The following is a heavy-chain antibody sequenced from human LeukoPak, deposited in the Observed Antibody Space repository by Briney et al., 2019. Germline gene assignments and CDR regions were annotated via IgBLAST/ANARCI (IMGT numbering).Heavy chain of an antibody. CDR3: VRGAYSSSWLNFDY. CDR1: GFTFSSYA. D-gene: IGHD6-13*01. V-gene: IGHV3-30*04. CDR2: IPYDGSNK. Sequence: GGSLRLSCAASGFTFSSYAMHWVRQAPGKGLEWVSLIPYDGSNKYYADSVKGRFTISRDNSKNTLYLQMNSLRAEDTAVYYCVRGAYSSSWLNFDYWGQGTLVTVSS. J-gene: IGHJ4*02.